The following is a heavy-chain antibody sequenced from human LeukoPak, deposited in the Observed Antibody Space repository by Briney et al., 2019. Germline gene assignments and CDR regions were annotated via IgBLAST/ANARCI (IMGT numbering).Heavy chain of an antibody. V-gene: IGHV4-59*01. J-gene: IGHJ4*02. CDR3: ARQSRGTTARLFDY. CDR1: GGSISSSY. D-gene: IGHD1-1*01. Sequence: AETLSLTCTVSGGSISSSYWSWIRQAPGKGLEWIGYIHNSGSANYNPSLGSRVTMSVDTSKNQISLKLSSVTAADTAFYYCARQSRGTTARLFDYWGQGTLVTVSS. CDR2: IHNSGSA.